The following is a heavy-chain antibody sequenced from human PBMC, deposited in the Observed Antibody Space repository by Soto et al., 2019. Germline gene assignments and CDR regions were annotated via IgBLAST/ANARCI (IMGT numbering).Heavy chain of an antibody. CDR3: ARSWYYDFWSGYLRNDYYYYMDV. CDR2: MNPNSGNT. D-gene: IGHD3-3*01. J-gene: IGHJ6*03. Sequence: ASVKVSCKASGYTFTSYDINWVRHATGQGLEWMGWMNPNSGNTGYAQKFQGRVTMTRNTSISTAYMELSSLRSEDTAVYYCARSWYYDFWSGYLRNDYYYYMDVWGKGTTVTVSS. CDR1: GYTFTSYD. V-gene: IGHV1-8*01.